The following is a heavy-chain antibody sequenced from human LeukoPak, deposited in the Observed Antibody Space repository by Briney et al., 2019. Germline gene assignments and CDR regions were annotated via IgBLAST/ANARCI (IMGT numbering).Heavy chain of an antibody. CDR3: AREEQQLDDAFDI. CDR2: IYYSGST. V-gene: IGHV4-59*01. Sequence: SETLSLTCTVSGGSISSYYWSWIRQPPGKGLEWIGYIYYSGSTNYNPSLKSRVTISVDTSKNQFSLKLSSVTAADTAVYYCAREEQQLDDAFDIWGKGTMVTVSS. J-gene: IGHJ3*02. CDR1: GGSISSYY. D-gene: IGHD6-13*01.